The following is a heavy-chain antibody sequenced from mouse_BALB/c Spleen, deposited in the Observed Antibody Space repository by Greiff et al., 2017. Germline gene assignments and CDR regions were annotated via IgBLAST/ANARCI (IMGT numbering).Heavy chain of an antibody. CDR2: INPSTGYT. V-gene: IGHV1-7*01. CDR3: ARRRFYGNYFDY. J-gene: IGHJ2*01. CDR1: GYTFTSYW. Sequence: QVQLHQSGAELAKPGASVKMSCKASGYTFTSYWMHWVKQRPGQGLEWIGYINPSTGYTEYNQKFKDKATLTADKSSSTAYMQLSSLTSEDSAVYYCARRRFYGNYFDYWGQGTTLTVSS. D-gene: IGHD2-1*01.